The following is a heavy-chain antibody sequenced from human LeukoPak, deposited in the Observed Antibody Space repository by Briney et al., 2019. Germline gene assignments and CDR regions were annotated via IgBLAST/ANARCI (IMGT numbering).Heavy chain of an antibody. V-gene: IGHV1-69*04. CDR2: IIPILGIA. CDR3: ARGSGIYEGGFDP. J-gene: IGHJ5*02. Sequence: ASVKVSCKASGGTFSSYAISWVRQAPGQGLEWMGRIIPILGIANYAQKFQGRVTITADKSTSTAYMELSSLRAGDTAVYYCARGSGIYEGGFDPWGQGTLVTVSS. CDR1: GGTFSSYA. D-gene: IGHD3-10*01.